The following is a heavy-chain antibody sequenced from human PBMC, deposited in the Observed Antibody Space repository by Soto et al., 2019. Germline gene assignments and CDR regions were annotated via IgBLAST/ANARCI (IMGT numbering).Heavy chain of an antibody. CDR1: GYTFTSYA. Sequence: GASVKVSCKASGYTFTSYAMHWVRQAPGQRLEWMGWINAGIGNTKYSQKFQGRVTITRDTSASTAYMELSSLRSEDTAVYYCARDLITMVRGPYPYYYGMDVWGQGTTVTVSS. V-gene: IGHV1-3*01. J-gene: IGHJ6*02. CDR2: INAGIGNT. D-gene: IGHD3-10*01. CDR3: ARDLITMVRGPYPYYYGMDV.